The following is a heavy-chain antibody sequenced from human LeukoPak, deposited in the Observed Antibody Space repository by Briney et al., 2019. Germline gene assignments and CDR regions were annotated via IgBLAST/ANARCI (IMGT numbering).Heavy chain of an antibody. CDR2: ISGSGGST. CDR3: AREYYYGSGTNPAEAFDI. J-gene: IGHJ3*02. CDR1: GFTFSSYA. Sequence: PGGSLRLSCAASGFTFSSYAMSWVRQAPGKGLEWVSAISGSGGSTYYADSGKGRFTISRDNSKNTLYLQMNSLRAEDTAVYYFAREYYYGSGTNPAEAFDIWGQGTMVTVSS. D-gene: IGHD3-10*01. V-gene: IGHV3-23*01.